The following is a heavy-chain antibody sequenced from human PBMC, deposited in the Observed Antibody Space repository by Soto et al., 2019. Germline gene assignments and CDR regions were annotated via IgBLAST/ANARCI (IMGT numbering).Heavy chain of an antibody. CDR1: GFSFSGHW. CDR2: INTDGIST. CDR3: GSGSYYSNFDF. Sequence: QPGGSLRLSCAASGFSFSGHWMQWVRQSPRKGPLWVARINTDGISTTYADSVKGRFTISRDNAKNTLYLEMNSLRNEDTAVYFCGSGSYYSNFDFRGQGTLVTVSS. V-gene: IGHV3-74*01. D-gene: IGHD1-26*01. J-gene: IGHJ4*02.